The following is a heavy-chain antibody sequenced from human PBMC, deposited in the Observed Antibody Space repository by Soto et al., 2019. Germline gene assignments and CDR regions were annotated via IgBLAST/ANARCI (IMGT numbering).Heavy chain of an antibody. J-gene: IGHJ4*02. Sequence: GGSLRLSCKASGFTFSTYSMNWVRQAPGRGLEWVSSISSSTTHILYADSVKGRFTISRDNGKNSLYLQMNSLRAEDTAVYYCARDLQMATIRGGDYWGQGTQVTVSS. D-gene: IGHD5-12*01. CDR2: ISSSTTHI. CDR1: GFTFSTYS. V-gene: IGHV3-21*06. CDR3: ARDLQMATIRGGDY.